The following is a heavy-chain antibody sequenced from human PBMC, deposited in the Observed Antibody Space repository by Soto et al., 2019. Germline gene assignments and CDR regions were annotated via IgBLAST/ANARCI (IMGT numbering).Heavy chain of an antibody. D-gene: IGHD2-2*01. CDR2: INSDGSST. J-gene: IGHJ6*02. Sequence: GGSLRLSCAASGFTFSSYWMHWVRQAPGKGLVWVSRINSDGSSTSYADSVKGRFTISRDNAKNTLYLQMNSLRAEDTAVYYCASCSSTSCHYYYYGMDVWGQGTTVTVSS. CDR3: ASCSSTSCHYYYYGMDV. V-gene: IGHV3-74*01. CDR1: GFTFSSYW.